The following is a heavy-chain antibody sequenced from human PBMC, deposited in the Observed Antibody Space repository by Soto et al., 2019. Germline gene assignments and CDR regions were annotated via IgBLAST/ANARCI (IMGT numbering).Heavy chain of an antibody. J-gene: IGHJ6*02. CDR3: AKDGGWGLGCSGGSCYSDYYYGMDV. V-gene: IGHV3-30*18. D-gene: IGHD2-15*01. Sequence: QVQLVESGGGVVQPGRSLRLSCAASGFTFSSYGMHWVRQAPGKGLEWVAVISYDGSNKYYADSVKGRFTISRDNSKNTLYLQMNSLRAEDTAVYYCAKDGGWGLGCSGGSCYSDYYYGMDVWGQGTTVTVSS. CDR2: ISYDGSNK. CDR1: GFTFSSYG.